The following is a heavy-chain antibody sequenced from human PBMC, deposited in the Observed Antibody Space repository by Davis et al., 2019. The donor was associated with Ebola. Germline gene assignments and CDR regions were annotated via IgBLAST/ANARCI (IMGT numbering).Heavy chain of an antibody. D-gene: IGHD2-15*01. V-gene: IGHV3-53*01. CDR2: IYSGGEI. CDR1: GFNVSGSY. Sequence: GESLKISCAASGFNVSGSYMSWLRQAPGKGLEWLSIIYSGGEIYYEDSVKGRFRISRDTSKNTLDLQMKSLRAEDTAVYYCARALQYCSGIRCHTRHYSYYMDVWGKGTTVSVSS. J-gene: IGHJ6*03. CDR3: ARALQYCSGIRCHTRHYSYYMDV.